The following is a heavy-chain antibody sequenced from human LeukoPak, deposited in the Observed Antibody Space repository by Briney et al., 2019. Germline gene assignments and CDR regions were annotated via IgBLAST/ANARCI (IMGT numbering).Heavy chain of an antibody. Sequence: GGSLRLSCAASGFTFSNYDMYWVRLPTGKGLEWVSGISWSSGIIGYADSVKGRFTISRDNAKNSLDLQMESLRAEDTAVYYCAKDTGSPADAITMEDNAFDIWGQGTMVTVSS. V-gene: IGHV3-9*01. CDR3: AKDTGSPADAITMEDNAFDI. J-gene: IGHJ3*02. CDR2: ISWSSGII. CDR1: GFTFSNYD. D-gene: IGHD3-3*01.